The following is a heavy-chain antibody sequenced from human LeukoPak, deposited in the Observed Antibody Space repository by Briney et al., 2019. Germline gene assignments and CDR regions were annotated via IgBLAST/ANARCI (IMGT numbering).Heavy chain of an antibody. CDR3: ARGGAARLHFQN. V-gene: IGHV4-61*01. Sequence: RSSETLSLTCTVSGGSVSSGSYYWSWIRQPPRKGLEWIGYISYRGDTNYSPSLKSRVTVSADTSKNQFSLKLTSVTAADTAVYYCARGGAARLHFQNWGQGTLVTVSS. J-gene: IGHJ1*01. D-gene: IGHD6-6*01. CDR2: ISYRGDT. CDR1: GGSVSSGSYY.